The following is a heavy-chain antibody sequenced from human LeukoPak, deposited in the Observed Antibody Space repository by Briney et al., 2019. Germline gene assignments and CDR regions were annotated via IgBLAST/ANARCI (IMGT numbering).Heavy chain of an antibody. Sequence: SVKVSCKASGGTFSSYAISWVRQAPGQGLEWMGGIIPIFGTANYAQKFQGRVTMTRDTSTSTVYMELSSLRSEDTAVYYCARDYYYDSSGYYFDYWGQGTLVTVSS. D-gene: IGHD3-22*01. J-gene: IGHJ4*02. CDR2: IIPIFGTA. CDR3: ARDYYYDSSGYYFDY. CDR1: GGTFSSYA. V-gene: IGHV1-69*05.